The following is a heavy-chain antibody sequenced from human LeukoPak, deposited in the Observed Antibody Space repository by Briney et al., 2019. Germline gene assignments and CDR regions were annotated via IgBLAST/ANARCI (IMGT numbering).Heavy chain of an antibody. J-gene: IGHJ6*02. CDR3: ARDLGIHYYYGMDV. D-gene: IGHD7-27*01. Sequence: GGSLRLSGAASGFTFSSYAMHWVRQAPGKGLEWVAVISYDGSNKYYADSVKGRFTISRDNSKNTLYLQMNSLRAEDTAVYYCARDLGIHYYYGMDVWGQGTTVTVSS. CDR1: GFTFSSYA. V-gene: IGHV3-30*04. CDR2: ISYDGSNK.